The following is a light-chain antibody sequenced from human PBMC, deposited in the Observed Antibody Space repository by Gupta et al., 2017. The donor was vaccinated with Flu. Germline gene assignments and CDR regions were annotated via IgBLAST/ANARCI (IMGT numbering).Light chain of an antibody. CDR3: QQYNSIFT. J-gene: IGKJ3*01. V-gene: IGKV1-5*03. CDR2: KAS. CDR1: QSISSW. Sequence: PSTLSASVGDRVTITCRASQSISSWLAWYQQKPGKAPKLLIYKASSLESGVPSRFSGSGSGTEFTLTISSLQPDDFATYYCQQYNSIFTFGPGTKVDIK.